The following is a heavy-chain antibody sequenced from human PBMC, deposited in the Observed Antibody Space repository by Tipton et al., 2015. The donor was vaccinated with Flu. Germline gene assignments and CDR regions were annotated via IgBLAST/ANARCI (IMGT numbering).Heavy chain of an antibody. D-gene: IGHD4-11*01. V-gene: IGHV4-31*03. CDR2: IYYSATT. CDR3: ARRDYSNYVSDPKNWFDP. Sequence: GLVKPSETLSLTCTVSGDSISSGGFYWSWIRQHPGKGLEWIGYIYYSATTYYNPSLESRATILVDTSKNQFSLKLNSLTAADTAVYYCARRDYSNYVSDPKNWFDPWGQGILVTVSS. CDR1: GDSISSGGFY. J-gene: IGHJ5*02.